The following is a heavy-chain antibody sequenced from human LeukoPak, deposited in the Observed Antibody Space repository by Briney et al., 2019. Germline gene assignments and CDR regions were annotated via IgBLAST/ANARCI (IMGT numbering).Heavy chain of an antibody. CDR2: IYFSGTT. CDR1: GDSINAYY. V-gene: IGHV4-59*08. J-gene: IGHJ4*02. CDR3: ARHVWLQPFDY. Sequence: SETLSLTCTVSGDSINAYYWGWIRQPPGKGLEWIGYIYFSGTTKYNPSLESRVTISVDTSKNQFSLKLSSVTAADTAVYYCARHVWLQPFDYWGQGTLVTVSS. D-gene: IGHD3-9*01.